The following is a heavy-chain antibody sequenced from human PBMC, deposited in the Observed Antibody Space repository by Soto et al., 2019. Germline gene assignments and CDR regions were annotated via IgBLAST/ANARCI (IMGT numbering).Heavy chain of an antibody. J-gene: IGHJ4*02. CDR1: GYIFPSST. Sequence: QVQLVQSGAEVKKPGASVKVSCKAPGYIFPSSTISWVRQAPGQGLEWMGWISAYNGNIKDAQKSQGRFTMTTDTSTSTAYMELRSLTSDDTAMYYCAIANYGDNDYWGQGTLVTVSS. CDR2: ISAYNGNI. V-gene: IGHV1-18*01. CDR3: AIANYGDNDY. D-gene: IGHD4-17*01.